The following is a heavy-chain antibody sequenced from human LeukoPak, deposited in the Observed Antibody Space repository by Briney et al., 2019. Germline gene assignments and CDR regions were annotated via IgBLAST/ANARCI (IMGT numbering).Heavy chain of an antibody. CDR2: ISSTSTYI. Sequence: NPGGSLRLSCAASGFTFSNYKMNWGRQAPGKGLELVSSISSTSTYINYADSVKGRFTISRDNAKKSLYLQMNSLRAEDTAFYYCARVGYSSGWRAPDFDYWGQGTLVTVSS. J-gene: IGHJ4*02. CDR3: ARVGYSSGWRAPDFDY. V-gene: IGHV3-21*01. CDR1: GFTFSNYK. D-gene: IGHD6-19*01.